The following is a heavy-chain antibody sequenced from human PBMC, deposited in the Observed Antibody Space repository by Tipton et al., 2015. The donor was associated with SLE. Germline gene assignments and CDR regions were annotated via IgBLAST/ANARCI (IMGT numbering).Heavy chain of an antibody. CDR1: GGSISNHY. CDR2: IYYSGNT. Sequence: TLSLTCTVSGGSISNHYWGWIRQPPGMGLEWIGYIYYSGNTNYNPSLKSRVTISVDTSKNQFSLKLRSVTAADTAIYYCARHPYIAAAFDYWGQGTLVTVSS. CDR3: ARHPYIAAAFDY. J-gene: IGHJ4*02. D-gene: IGHD3-16*01. V-gene: IGHV4-59*08.